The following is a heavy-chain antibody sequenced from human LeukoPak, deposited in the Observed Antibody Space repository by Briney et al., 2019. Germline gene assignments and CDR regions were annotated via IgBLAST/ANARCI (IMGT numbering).Heavy chain of an antibody. V-gene: IGHV3-15*01. D-gene: IGHD3-10*01. CDR3: TTGSTSDYGSGSYTAIDY. J-gene: IGHJ4*02. CDR2: IKSKNNGGTT. Sequence: GGSLRLSCAAPGFTFRNAWMSWVRQAPGKGLEWVGRIKSKNNGGTTDYAAPVTGRFTMSRDDTRNTLYLQMNTLKHEDTGVDYCTTGSTSDYGSGSYTAIDYWGQGTLVTVSS. CDR1: GFTFRNAW.